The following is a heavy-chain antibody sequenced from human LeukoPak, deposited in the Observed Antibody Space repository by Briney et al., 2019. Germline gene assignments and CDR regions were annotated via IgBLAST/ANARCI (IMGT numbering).Heavy chain of an antibody. CDR3: ASDRTSTYYYDSSGSYYYYYYMDV. Sequence: QTSETLSLTCTVSGGSISSYYWSWIRQPPGKGLEWIGYIYYSGSTNYNPSLKSRVTISVDTSKNQFSLKLSSVTAADTAVYYCASDRTSTYYYDSSGSYYYYYYMDVWGKGTTVTVSS. V-gene: IGHV4-59*01. D-gene: IGHD3-22*01. CDR2: IYYSGST. J-gene: IGHJ6*03. CDR1: GGSISSYY.